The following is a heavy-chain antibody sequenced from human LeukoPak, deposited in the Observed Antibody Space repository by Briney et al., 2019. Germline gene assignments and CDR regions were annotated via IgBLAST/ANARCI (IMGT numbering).Heavy chain of an antibody. CDR3: ARGTIFRPRRLSYYFDY. J-gene: IGHJ4*02. CDR1: GYTFTSYD. Sequence: VASVKVSCKASGYTFTSYDINWVRQATGQGLEWMGWMNPNSGNTGYAQRFQGRVTITRNTSISTAYMELSSLRSEDTAVYYCARGTIFRPRRLSYYFDYWGQGTLVTVSS. V-gene: IGHV1-8*03. CDR2: MNPNSGNT. D-gene: IGHD3-3*01.